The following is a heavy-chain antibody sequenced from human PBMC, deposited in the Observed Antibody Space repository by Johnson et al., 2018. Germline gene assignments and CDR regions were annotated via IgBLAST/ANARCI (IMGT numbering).Heavy chain of an antibody. CDR3: ARNIGGATTRYYYYYHMDV. J-gene: IGHJ6*03. V-gene: IGHV3-30*03. CDR2: ISYDGSNK. Sequence: QVQLVQSGGGVVQPGRSLRLSCAASGFTFSSYGMHWVRQAPGKGLEWVAVISYDGSNKYYADPVKGRFTISRDNSKNTLYLQMNSLRAEDTAVYDCARNIGGATTRYYYYYHMDVWGKGTTVTVSS. CDR1: GFTFSSYG. D-gene: IGHD1-26*01.